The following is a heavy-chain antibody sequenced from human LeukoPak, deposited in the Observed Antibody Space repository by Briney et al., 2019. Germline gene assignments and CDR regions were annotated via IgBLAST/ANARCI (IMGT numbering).Heavy chain of an antibody. V-gene: IGHV4-59*01. J-gene: IGHJ5*02. Sequence: SETLSLTCTVSGGSISSYYWSWIRQPPGKGLEWIGYIYYSGSANYNPSLKSRVTISVDTSKNQFSLKLTSVTAADTAVYYCAGVENYGSGSSEYWFDPWGQGTLVTVSS. CDR2: IYYSGSA. CDR3: AGVENYGSGSSEYWFDP. CDR1: GGSISSYY. D-gene: IGHD3-10*01.